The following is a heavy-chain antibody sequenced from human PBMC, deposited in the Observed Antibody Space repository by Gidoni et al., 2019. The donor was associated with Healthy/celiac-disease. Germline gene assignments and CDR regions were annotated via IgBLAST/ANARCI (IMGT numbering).Heavy chain of an antibody. Sequence: EVQLVESGGGLVKPGGSLRLSCAASGFTFSNAGMGWVRQAPGKGVGWVGRTKSRSDGGKTDYAEAVKGRFSISRDNSKNTQYLQMNSLNTEDTDVYYCTTGIVATRVVGFDYWGQGTLVTVSS. V-gene: IGHV3-15*01. D-gene: IGHD5-12*01. CDR3: TTGIVATRVVGFDY. CDR1: GFTFSNAG. J-gene: IGHJ4*02. CDR2: TKSRSDGGKT.